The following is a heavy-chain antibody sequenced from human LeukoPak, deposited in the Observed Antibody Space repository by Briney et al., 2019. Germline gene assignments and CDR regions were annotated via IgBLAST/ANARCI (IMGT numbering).Heavy chain of an antibody. CDR3: AREDGSGTSGDV. CDR2: IYSGGST. CDR1: GFTVSSNY. V-gene: IGHV3-53*01. Sequence: PGGSLRLSCAASGFTVSSNYMGWVRQAPGKGLEWVSVIYSGGSTYYADSVKGRFTISRDNSKNTMYLQMNNLRAEDTAVYYCAREDGSGTSGDVWGKGTTVTISS. J-gene: IGHJ6*04. D-gene: IGHD3-10*01.